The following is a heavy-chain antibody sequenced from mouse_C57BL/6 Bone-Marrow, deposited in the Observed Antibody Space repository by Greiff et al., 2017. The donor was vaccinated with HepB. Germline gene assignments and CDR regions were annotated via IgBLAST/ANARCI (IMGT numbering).Heavy chain of an antibody. CDR1: GFNIKNTY. Sequence: VQLQQSVAELVRPGASVKLSCTASGFNIKNTYMPWVQQRPEQGLEWIGRIVPANGNTKYAPKFQGQATITADTSSNTAYLQLSSLTSEDTAIYYCARSHGYALDYWGQGTTLTVSS. D-gene: IGHD2-2*01. CDR2: IVPANGNT. V-gene: IGHV14-3*01. J-gene: IGHJ2*01. CDR3: ARSHGYALDY.